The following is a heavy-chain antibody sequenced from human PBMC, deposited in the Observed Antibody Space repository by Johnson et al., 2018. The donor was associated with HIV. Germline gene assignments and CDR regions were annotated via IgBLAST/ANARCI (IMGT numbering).Heavy chain of an antibody. CDR1: GFTFSSYA. V-gene: IGHV3-64*01. CDR3: ARRASNTYGAIDI. D-gene: IGHD2-8*01. CDR2: ISSNGGST. J-gene: IGHJ3*02. Sequence: EVQLVESGGGLVQPGGSLRLSCAASGFTFSSYAMHWVRQAPGKGLEYVSAISSNGGSTYYANSVKGRFTISRDTSKNTLSLKLNSLRPDDTAVYYCARRASNTYGAIDIWGQGTVVTVSS.